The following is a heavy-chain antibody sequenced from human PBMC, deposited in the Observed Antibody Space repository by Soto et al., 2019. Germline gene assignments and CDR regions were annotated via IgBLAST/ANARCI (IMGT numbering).Heavy chain of an antibody. D-gene: IGHD3-16*02. CDR3: ARGRIMITFGGVIAPCEFEY. J-gene: IGHJ4*02. CDR1: GFTFSSYS. CDR2: ISSSSSTI. Sequence: GGSLRLSCAASGFTFSSYSMNWVRQVPGKGLEWVSYISSSSSTIYYADSVKGRFTISRDNAKNSLYLQMNSLRDEDTAVYYCARGRIMITFGGVIAPCEFEYWGQGTLVTVSS. V-gene: IGHV3-48*02.